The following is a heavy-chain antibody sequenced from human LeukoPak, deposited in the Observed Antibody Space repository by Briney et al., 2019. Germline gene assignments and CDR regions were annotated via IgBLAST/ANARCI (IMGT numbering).Heavy chain of an antibody. Sequence: ASVKVSCKVSGYTLTELSMHWVRQAPGKGLEWMGGFDPEDGETIYAQKFQGRVTMTEDTSTDTAYMELSSLRSEDTAVYYCAGGGPHSASLPLDYWGQGPLVTVSS. D-gene: IGHD2-15*01. CDR2: FDPEDGET. V-gene: IGHV1-24*01. CDR1: GYTLTELS. CDR3: AGGGPHSASLPLDY. J-gene: IGHJ4*02.